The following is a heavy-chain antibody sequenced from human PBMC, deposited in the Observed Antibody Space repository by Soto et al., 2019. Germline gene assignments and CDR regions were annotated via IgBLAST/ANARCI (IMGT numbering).Heavy chain of an antibody. CDR3: ARDVQYCSSTSCYVYYYYGMDV. V-gene: IGHV1-18*01. J-gene: IGHJ6*02. CDR1: GYTFTSYG. Sequence: ASVKVSCKASGYTFTSYGITWVRQAPGQGLEWMGWISAYNGNTNYAQKLQGRVTMTTDTSTSTAYMELSSLRSEDTAVYYCARDVQYCSSTSCYVYYYYGMDVWGQGTTVTVSS. D-gene: IGHD2-2*01. CDR2: ISAYNGNT.